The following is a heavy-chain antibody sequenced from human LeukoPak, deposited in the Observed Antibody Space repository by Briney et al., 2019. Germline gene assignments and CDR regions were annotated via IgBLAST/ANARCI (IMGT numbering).Heavy chain of an antibody. J-gene: IGHJ4*02. CDR1: GGSISSFF. V-gene: IGHV4-59*01. CDR2: VHSSGST. CDR3: ARLAPGNYDILTGDPKVVFDY. Sequence: KPSETLSLTCTVSGGSISSFFWSWIRQPPGKGLEWIGYVHSSGSTKYNPPLKSRLIISVDVSKNQFSLKLRSVRVADTAVYYCARLAPGNYDILTGDPKVVFDYWGQGALVTVSS. D-gene: IGHD3-9*01.